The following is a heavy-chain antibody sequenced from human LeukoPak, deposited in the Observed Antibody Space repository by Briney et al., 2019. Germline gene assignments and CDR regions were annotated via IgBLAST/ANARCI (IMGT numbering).Heavy chain of an antibody. D-gene: IGHD4-11*01. V-gene: IGHV4-30-2*01. CDR2: IYHSGRT. J-gene: IGHJ4*02. CDR3: AREGTVTTRSLDS. Sequence: PSQTLSLTCAVSGGSISSGGYSWSWIRQPPGKGLEWIGYIYHSGRTYYNPSLKSRVTISVDRSKNQFSLKLSSVTAADTAVYYCAREGTVTTRSLDSWGQGILVTVSS. CDR1: GGSISSGGYS.